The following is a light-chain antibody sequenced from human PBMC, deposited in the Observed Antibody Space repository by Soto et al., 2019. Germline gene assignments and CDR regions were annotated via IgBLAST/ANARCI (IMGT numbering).Light chain of an antibody. V-gene: IGLV1-51*01. J-gene: IGLJ1*01. CDR3: AAWDDSLSGYV. CDR1: SSNIGGNS. CDR2: DDN. Sequence: QSVLTQPPSVSAAPGQKVTISCSGSSSNIGGNSVSWYQQLPGTAPKLLIYDDNKRPSGIPDRFSGSKSGTSATLGISGLRSEDEADYYCAAWDDSLSGYVFGIGTKVTVL.